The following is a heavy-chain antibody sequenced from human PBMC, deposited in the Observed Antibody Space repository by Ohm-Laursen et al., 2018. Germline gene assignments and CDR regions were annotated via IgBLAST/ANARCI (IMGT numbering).Heavy chain of an antibody. V-gene: IGHV4-34*01. J-gene: IGHJ4*02. D-gene: IGHD3-10*01. CDR1: GGSFRGYY. CDR2: INHSGST. CDR3: ARWSGSYFPLDY. Sequence: SETLSLTCAVYGGSFRGYYWSWIRQPPGKGLEWIGEINHSGSTNYNSSFKSRVTISVDTSKRQFSLKLSSVTAADAAVYYCARWSGSYFPLDYWGQGTLVTVSS.